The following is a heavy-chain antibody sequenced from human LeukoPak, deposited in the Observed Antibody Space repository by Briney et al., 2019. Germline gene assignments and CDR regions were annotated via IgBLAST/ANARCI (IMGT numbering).Heavy chain of an antibody. Sequence: GGSLRLSCAASGFTFSSYWMSWVRQAPGKGLEWVANIKQDGSETYYVDSVEGRFTASRGNAESSLYLQMTSLRVEDTAVYYCAKFTPRGSSDAFDIWGQGTMVTVSS. D-gene: IGHD6-19*01. V-gene: IGHV3-7*01. CDR2: IKQDGSET. J-gene: IGHJ3*02. CDR1: GFTFSSYW. CDR3: AKFTPRGSSDAFDI.